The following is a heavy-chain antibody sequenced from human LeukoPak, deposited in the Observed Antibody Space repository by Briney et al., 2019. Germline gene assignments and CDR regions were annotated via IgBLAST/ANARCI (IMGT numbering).Heavy chain of an antibody. CDR1: GFTFSDYY. CDR3: AAVIDY. Sequence: GRSLRLSCVASGFTFSDYYMNWIRQAPGKGLEWISYISNSGTTKYYADSVKGRFTISRDNAKNSLYLQMNSLRAEDTAVYYCAAVIDYWGQGTLVTVSS. CDR2: ISNSGTTK. V-gene: IGHV3-11*04. J-gene: IGHJ4*02.